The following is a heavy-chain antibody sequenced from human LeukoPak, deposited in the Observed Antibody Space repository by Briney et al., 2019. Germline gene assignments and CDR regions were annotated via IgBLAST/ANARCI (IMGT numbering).Heavy chain of an antibody. J-gene: IGHJ4*02. CDR1: GLTFSNYA. CDR3: AKWGDYDVLTGYYVPDY. CDR2: ILGSGGST. Sequence: GGSLRLSCAASGLTFSNYAMSWVRQDPGKGLEWVSAILGSGGSTYYADSVKGRFTVSRDNSKSTLYLQMNSLRAEDTALYYCAKWGDYDVLTGYYVPDYWGQGNLVTVSS. V-gene: IGHV3-23*01. D-gene: IGHD3-9*01.